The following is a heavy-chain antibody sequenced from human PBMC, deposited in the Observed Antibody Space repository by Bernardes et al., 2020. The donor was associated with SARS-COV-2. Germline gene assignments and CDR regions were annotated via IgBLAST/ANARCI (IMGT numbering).Heavy chain of an antibody. CDR1: GYTFSSYG. CDR3: ATVVGYSYGGGWFDP. CDR2: ISGYNGDT. Sequence: SVKVSCKASGYTFSSYGISWVRQAPGQGLEWMGWISGYNGDTNYDQKFQDRLTMTTDTSTTTAYMELRSLTSDDTAVYYCATVVGYSYGGGWFDPWGQGTLVTVSS. V-gene: IGHV1-18*01. D-gene: IGHD5-18*01. J-gene: IGHJ5*02.